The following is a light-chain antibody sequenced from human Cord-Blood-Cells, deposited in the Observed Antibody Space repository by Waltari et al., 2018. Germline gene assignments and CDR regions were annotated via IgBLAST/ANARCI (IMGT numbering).Light chain of an antibody. CDR3: QQYYSYPT. J-gene: IGKJ5*01. CDR2: AAS. V-gene: IGKV1-8*01. CDR1: QGISIY. Sequence: AIRMTQSPSSLSASTGDRVTITCRASQGISIYLAWYQQKPGKAPKLLIYAASTLQSGVPSRFSGSGSGTDFTLTISCLQSEDFATYYCQQYYSYPTFGQGTRLEIK.